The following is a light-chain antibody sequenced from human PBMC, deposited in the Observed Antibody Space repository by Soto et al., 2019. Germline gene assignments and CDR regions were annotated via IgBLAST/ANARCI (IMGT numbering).Light chain of an antibody. Sequence: DTAMTQSPLSLPVTPGEPASISCRSSQSLQHSNGYNYLDWYLQKPGQSPQLLIYLGSYRASGVPDRFSGSGSGTDFTLKISRVEAEDVGVYYCMQALQTRTFGQGTKVDIK. CDR3: MQALQTRT. V-gene: IGKV2-28*01. CDR2: LGS. J-gene: IGKJ1*01. CDR1: QSLQHSNGYNY.